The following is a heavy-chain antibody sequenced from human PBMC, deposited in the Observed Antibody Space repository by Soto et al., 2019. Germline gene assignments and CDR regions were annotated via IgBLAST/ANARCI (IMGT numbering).Heavy chain of an antibody. CDR3: TTDSLGTMIFGGHQGYDS. V-gene: IGHV3-15*07. Sequence: EVQLVESGGALVKPGGSLRLSCVASGFIFSNAWMHWVRQAPGKGLEWVGRVASNSAGGTTDYAASVKDRFSISRYDSKSTLFLQMNSMKTEDTGMYYCTTDSLGTMIFGGHQGYDSWGQGTLVTVSS. J-gene: IGHJ4*02. CDR1: GFIFSNAW. D-gene: IGHD3-3*01. CDR2: VASNSAGGTT.